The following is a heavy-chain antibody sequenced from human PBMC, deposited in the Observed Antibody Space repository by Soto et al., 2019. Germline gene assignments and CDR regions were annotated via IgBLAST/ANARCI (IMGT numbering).Heavy chain of an antibody. D-gene: IGHD4-4*01. J-gene: IGHJ6*02. V-gene: IGHV5-10-1*01. CDR3: ARPATVQDYYYGMDV. CDR1: GASFTSYW. Sequence: ASLKTSYKGGGASFTSYWLSGVREIDGKGLEWMGRIDPSDSYTNYSPSFQGHVTISADKTISTADLQWSSLKASDIAMYYCARPATVQDYYYGMDVWGQGTMVTVSS. CDR2: IDPSDSYT.